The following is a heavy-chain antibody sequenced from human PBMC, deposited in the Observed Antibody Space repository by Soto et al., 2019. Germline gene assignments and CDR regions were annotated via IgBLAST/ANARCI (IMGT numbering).Heavy chain of an antibody. J-gene: IGHJ6*03. CDR3: SRQASDFWSGKPQYYMDV. V-gene: IGHV3-73*01. Sequence: EVQLVESGGGLVQPGGSLKLSCAASGFTFSGSAMHWVRQASGKGLEWVGRIRSKPNNYETAYGASVKGRFTISRDDSKKTAYLQMNSLNTEDTAVYYCSRQASDFWSGKPQYYMDVWGKGTTVTVSS. CDR2: IRSKPNNYET. D-gene: IGHD3-3*01. CDR1: GFTFSGSA.